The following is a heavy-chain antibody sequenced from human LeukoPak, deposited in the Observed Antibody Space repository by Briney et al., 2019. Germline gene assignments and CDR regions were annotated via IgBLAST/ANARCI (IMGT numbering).Heavy chain of an antibody. V-gene: IGHV3-48*03. CDR2: ISSSGSTI. D-gene: IGHD3-10*01. CDR1: GFTFSSYE. Sequence: GGSLRLSCAASGFTFSSYEMNWVRQAPGKGLEWVSYISSSGSTIYYADSVKGRFTISRDNAENSLYLQMNSLRAEDTAVYYCARDRRVRYLDYWGQGTLVTVSS. CDR3: ARDRRVRYLDY. J-gene: IGHJ4*02.